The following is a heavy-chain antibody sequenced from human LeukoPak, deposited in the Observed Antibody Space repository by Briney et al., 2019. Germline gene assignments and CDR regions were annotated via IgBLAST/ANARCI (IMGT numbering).Heavy chain of an antibody. CDR1: GYTFTSYY. J-gene: IGHJ4*02. V-gene: IGHV1-46*01. Sequence: SSVKVSCTAAGYTFTSYYMHWVRQAPGQGLGWMGIINPSGGSTSNAHKFQGRVTMTRDTSTSTVYMELSSRRPEDTAVYYCARIAYSSSIDYWGQEILVTVSS. CDR3: ARIAYSSSIDY. CDR2: INPSGGST. D-gene: IGHD6-6*01.